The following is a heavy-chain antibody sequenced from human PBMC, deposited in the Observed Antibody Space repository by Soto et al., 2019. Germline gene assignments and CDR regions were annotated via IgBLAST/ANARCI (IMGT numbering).Heavy chain of an antibody. V-gene: IGHV1-3*01. CDR1: GYTITSYA. CDR2: INPIYGNT. Sequence: ASVTVSCQASGYTITSYAMHWVRQAPGQRLEWMGGINPIYGNTNYAQKFQGRVTITGDTSTSTAYMELSSLRSEDTAVYYCARGNTAMVTHYYYYGMDVWGQGTTVTVSS. D-gene: IGHD5-18*01. CDR3: ARGNTAMVTHYYYYGMDV. J-gene: IGHJ6*02.